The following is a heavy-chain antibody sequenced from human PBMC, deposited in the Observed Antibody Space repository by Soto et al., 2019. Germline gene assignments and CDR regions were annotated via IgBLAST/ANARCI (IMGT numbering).Heavy chain of an antibody. Sequence: SLRLSCATSGFTFKSYTLHWVRQTPGRGLQWVAVISYDGSNKYYADSVRGRFTISRDNSNSTLYLQMNSLRADDSAVYYCVGASMWTGKGLEYWGQGALVTV. D-gene: IGHD3-10*02. CDR1: GFTFKSYT. CDR2: ISYDGSNK. J-gene: IGHJ4*02. CDR3: VGASMWTGKGLEY. V-gene: IGHV3-30-3*01.